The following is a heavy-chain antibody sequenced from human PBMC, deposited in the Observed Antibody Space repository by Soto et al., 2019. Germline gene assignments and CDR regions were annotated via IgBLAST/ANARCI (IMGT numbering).Heavy chain of an antibody. Sequence: GGSLRLSCAASGFTFSSYAMSWVRQAPGKGLEWVSAISGSGGSTYYADSVKGRFTISRDNSKNTLYLQMNSLRAEDTAVYYCAKDTAPYSSSPQFDYWGQGTLVTVSS. CDR2: ISGSGGST. CDR3: AKDTAPYSSSPQFDY. D-gene: IGHD6-6*01. V-gene: IGHV3-23*01. J-gene: IGHJ4*02. CDR1: GFTFSSYA.